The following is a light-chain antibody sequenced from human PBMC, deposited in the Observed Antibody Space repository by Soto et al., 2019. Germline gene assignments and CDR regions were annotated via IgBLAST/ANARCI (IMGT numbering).Light chain of an antibody. CDR2: AAS. V-gene: IGKV1-6*01. Sequence: AIQMTQSPSSLSASVGDRVTITCRASQGIGNALGWYQQKPGKAPNLLIYAASSLQSGVPSRFSGSGSGTDFTLTISSLQPEDFATYYCLQDYNYPLTFGGGTKVEIK. CDR1: QGIGNA. CDR3: LQDYNYPLT. J-gene: IGKJ4*01.